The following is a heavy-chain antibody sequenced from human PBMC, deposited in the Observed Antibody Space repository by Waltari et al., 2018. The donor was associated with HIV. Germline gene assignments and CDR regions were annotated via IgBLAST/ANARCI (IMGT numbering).Heavy chain of an antibody. Sequence: QVQLQESGPGLVKPSQTLSLTCTVSGGSISSGDYYWSWIRQPPGKGLEWIGYIYYRGSTYYNPSLESRVTISVDTSKNQFSLKLSSVTAADTAVYYCAREKDTCSGGSCYHWFDPWGQGTLVTVSS. CDR2: IYYRGST. CDR1: GGSISSGDYY. D-gene: IGHD2-15*01. J-gene: IGHJ5*02. V-gene: IGHV4-30-4*01. CDR3: AREKDTCSGGSCYHWFDP.